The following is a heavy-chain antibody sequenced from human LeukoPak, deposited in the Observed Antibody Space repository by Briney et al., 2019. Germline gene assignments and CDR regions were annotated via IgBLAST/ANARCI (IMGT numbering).Heavy chain of an antibody. CDR2: TNHSGST. V-gene: IGHV4-34*01. D-gene: IGHD6-13*01. CDR1: GGSFSGYY. Sequence: SETLSLTCAVYGGSFSGYYWSWIRQPPGKGLEWIGETNHSGSTNYNPSLKSRVTISVDTSKNQFSLKLSSVTAADTAVYYCAGGRYSSSWVNWFDPWGQGTLVTVSS. CDR3: AGGRYSSSWVNWFDP. J-gene: IGHJ5*02.